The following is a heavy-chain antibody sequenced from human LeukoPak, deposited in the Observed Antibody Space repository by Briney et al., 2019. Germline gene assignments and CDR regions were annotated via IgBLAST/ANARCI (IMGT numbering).Heavy chain of an antibody. CDR2: IYYSGST. V-gene: IGHV4-34*01. D-gene: IGHD6-13*01. Sequence: SETLSLTCAVYGGSFSGYYWSWIRQPPGKGLEWIGSIYYSGSTYYNPSLKSRVTISVDTSKNQFSLKLSSVTAADTAVYYCARLFSSWYGTTDYWGQGTLVTVSS. J-gene: IGHJ4*02. CDR1: GGSFSGYY. CDR3: ARLFSSWYGTTDY.